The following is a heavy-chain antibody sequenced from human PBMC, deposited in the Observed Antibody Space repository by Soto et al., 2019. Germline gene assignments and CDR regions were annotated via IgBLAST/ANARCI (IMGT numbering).Heavy chain of an antibody. CDR1: GYTFTSYD. D-gene: IGHD2-15*01. CDR3: ARGEMKVVAANYYYYYMDV. V-gene: IGHV1-8*01. CDR2: MNPNSGNT. J-gene: IGHJ6*03. Sequence: QVPLVQSGAEVKKPGASVKVSCKASGYTFTSYDINWVRQATGQGLEWMGWMNPNSGNTGYAQKLQGRVTMTRNTSISTAYMEVSSLRSEDTAVYYCARGEMKVVAANYYYYYMDVWGKGTTVTVSS.